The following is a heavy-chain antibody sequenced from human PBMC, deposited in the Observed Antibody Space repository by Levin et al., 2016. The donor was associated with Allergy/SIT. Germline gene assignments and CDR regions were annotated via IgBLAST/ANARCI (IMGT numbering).Heavy chain of an antibody. D-gene: IGHD5-12*01. CDR3: AVDFRRDIVPTIEF. J-gene: IGHJ4*02. CDR1: GYILTDFS. Sequence: ASVKVSCKVSGYILTDFSMHWVRRAPGKGLEWMGRFDREDGETIHAQNFHGRLTMTKDTSADTAYMDLSSLKSEDTGVYYCAVDFRRDIVPTIEFWGQGTLVTVSS. CDR2: FDREDGET. V-gene: IGHV1-24*01.